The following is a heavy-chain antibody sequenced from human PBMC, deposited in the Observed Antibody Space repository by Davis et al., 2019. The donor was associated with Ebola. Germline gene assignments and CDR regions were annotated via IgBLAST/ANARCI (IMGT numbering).Heavy chain of an antibody. CDR3: ARTALTSVSPSGLGYNYFDL. V-gene: IGHV4-59*12. CDR1: GVSITNNY. J-gene: IGHJ5*02. D-gene: IGHD3-10*01. Sequence: SETLSLTCSVSGVSITNNYFSWIRQSPGKGLEWIGYIYSSGITDYNSSLKSRVTISVDTSKNHVSLRLNSVTAADTAVFYCARTALTSVSPSGLGYNYFDLWGQGTLVTVSS. CDR2: IYSSGIT.